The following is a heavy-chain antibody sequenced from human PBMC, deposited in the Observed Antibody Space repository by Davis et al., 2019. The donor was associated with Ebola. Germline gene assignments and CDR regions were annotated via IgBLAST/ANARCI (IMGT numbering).Heavy chain of an antibody. CDR1: GGSVNSGDYY. Sequence: PSETLSLTCTVSGGSVNSGDYYWNWIRQPPGQGLEWIGYIFYSGSTNHNPSLKRRVTISLDTSKNQFSLKLSSVTAADTAVYYCARDRGGYNWGDGFDIWGQGTMVTVSS. CDR2: IFYSGST. D-gene: IGHD5-24*01. V-gene: IGHV4-61*08. J-gene: IGHJ3*02. CDR3: ARDRGGYNWGDGFDI.